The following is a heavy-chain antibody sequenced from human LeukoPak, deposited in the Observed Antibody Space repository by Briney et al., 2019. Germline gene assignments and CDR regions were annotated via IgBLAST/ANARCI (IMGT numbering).Heavy chain of an antibody. CDR1: GGSFSGYY. V-gene: IGHV4-34*01. CDR3: ARQGLYYYYYMDV. J-gene: IGHJ6*03. Sequence: TETLSLTCAVYGGSFSGYYWSWIRQPPGKGLEWIGEINHSGSTNYNPSLKRRVTISVDTSKNHFSLKLSSVTAADTAVYYCARQGLYYYYYMDVWGKGTTVTISS. CDR2: INHSGST.